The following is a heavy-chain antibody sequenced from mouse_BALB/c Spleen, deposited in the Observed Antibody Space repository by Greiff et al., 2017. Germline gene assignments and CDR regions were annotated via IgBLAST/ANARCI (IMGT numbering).Heavy chain of an antibody. V-gene: IGHV1-80*01. D-gene: IGHD1-2*01. J-gene: IGHJ2*01. CDR3: ARTTAYFDY. Sequence: VKLMESGAELVRPGSSVKISCKASGYAFSSYWMNWVKQRPGQGLEWIGQIYPGDGDTNYNGKFKGKATLTADKSSSTAYMQLSSLTSEDSAVYFCARTTAYFDYWGQGTTLTVSS. CDR2: IYPGDGDT. CDR1: GYAFSSYW.